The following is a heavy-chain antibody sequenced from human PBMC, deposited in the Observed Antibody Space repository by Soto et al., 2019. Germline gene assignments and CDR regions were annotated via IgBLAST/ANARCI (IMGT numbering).Heavy chain of an antibody. J-gene: IGHJ4*02. D-gene: IGHD3-22*01. V-gene: IGHV4-39*01. CDR2: IYYSGST. CDR1: GGSISSSSYY. Sequence: QLQLQESGPGLVKPSETLSLTCTVSGGSISSSSYYWGWIRQPPGKGLEWIGSIYYSGSTYYNPSLKSRVTISVATSKIQFSLKLSSVTAADTAVYYCARRGYYYDSSGYPSVWYWGQGTLVTVSS. CDR3: ARRGYYYDSSGYPSVWY.